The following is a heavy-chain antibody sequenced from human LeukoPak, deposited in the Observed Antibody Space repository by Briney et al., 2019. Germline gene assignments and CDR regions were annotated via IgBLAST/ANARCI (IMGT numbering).Heavy chain of an antibody. J-gene: IGHJ6*03. CDR2: IYYSGST. V-gene: IGHV4-59*11. CDR1: GGSISSHY. CDR3: ARGPAPIPMDV. D-gene: IGHD2-2*02. Sequence: SETLSLTCTVSGGSISSHYWSWIRQPPGKGLEWIGYIYYSGSTNHNPSLKSRVTISVDTSKNQFSLKLSSVTAADTAVYYCARGPAPIPMDVWGKGTTVTVSS.